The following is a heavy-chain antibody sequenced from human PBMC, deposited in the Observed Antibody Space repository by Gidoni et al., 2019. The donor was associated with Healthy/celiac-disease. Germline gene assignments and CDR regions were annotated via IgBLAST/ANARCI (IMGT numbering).Heavy chain of an antibody. D-gene: IGHD4-17*01. CDR2: ISYDGINT. CDR3: ANPDYGDQDY. V-gene: IGHV3-30*18. CDR1: GFTFSSYG. J-gene: IGHJ4*02. Sequence: QVQLVESGGGVVQPGRSLRLSWAAAGFTFSSYGMHWVRQAPGKGLEWVAVISYDGINTYYADSVKGRFTISRDNSKNTLYLQMNSLRAEDTAVYYCANPDYGDQDYWGQGTLVTVSS.